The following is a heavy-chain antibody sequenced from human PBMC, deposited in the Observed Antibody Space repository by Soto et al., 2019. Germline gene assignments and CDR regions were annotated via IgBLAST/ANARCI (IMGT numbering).Heavy chain of an antibody. CDR3: ARDHDEDFGYDLDYFDF. V-gene: IGHV3-9*01. J-gene: IGHJ4*02. CDR2: INWNSVTF. Sequence: EAQLVESGGGLVQPGRSLRLYCAASGFTFDNYVMHWVRQGPGKGLEWVSGINWNSVTFDYADSVKGRFTISRDNAKNSLYLQMDSLRPEDTALYYCARDHDEDFGYDLDYFDFWGRGTLVTVSS. CDR1: GFTFDNYV. D-gene: IGHD5-12*01.